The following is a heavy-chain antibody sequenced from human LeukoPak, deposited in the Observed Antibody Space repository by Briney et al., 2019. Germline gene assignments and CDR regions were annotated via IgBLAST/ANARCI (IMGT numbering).Heavy chain of an antibody. CDR2: IWYDGTNR. CDR3: ARGGHDYYDRSGYYYMSAFDI. V-gene: IGHV3-33*01. Sequence: PGRSLRLSCAASGFTLSSYGIHWVRQAPGKGLEWVAVIWYDGTNRYYVDSVRGRFTIATSNSKNTLYLQMNSLRAEDTAVYYCARGGHDYYDRSGYYYMSAFDIWGQGTMVTVSS. D-gene: IGHD3-22*01. J-gene: IGHJ3*02. CDR1: GFTLSSYG.